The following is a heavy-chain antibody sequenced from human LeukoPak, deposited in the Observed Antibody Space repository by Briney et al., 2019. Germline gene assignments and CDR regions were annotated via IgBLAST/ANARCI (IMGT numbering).Heavy chain of an antibody. CDR2: LSHGERLT. CDR1: GFPFSLYG. J-gene: IGHJ6*04. D-gene: IGHD3-10*01. CDR3: AKRLPDELDSGNGLDV. V-gene: IGHV3-30*18. Sequence: TGRSLRLSCAASGFPFSLYGMHWVRQAPGRGLEWVAYLSHGERLTNHADSVKGRFTISRDNSKNILYLQMNSLTPEDTAVYYCAKRLPDELDSGNGLDVWGRGTTVTVSS.